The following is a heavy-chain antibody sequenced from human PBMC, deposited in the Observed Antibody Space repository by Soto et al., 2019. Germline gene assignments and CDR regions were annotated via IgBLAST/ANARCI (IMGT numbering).Heavy chain of an antibody. CDR2: ISGSGGST. V-gene: IGHV3-23*01. CDR3: AKDPGGGYYYDSSGYFDY. D-gene: IGHD3-22*01. J-gene: IGHJ4*02. CDR1: GFTFSSYA. Sequence: EVQLLESGGGLVQPGGSLRLSCAASGFTFSSYAMSWVRQAPGKGLEWVSAISGSGGSTYYADSVKGRFTISRDNSKNKLYLQMNSLRAEDTAVYYCAKDPGGGYYYDSSGYFDYWGQGTLVTVSS.